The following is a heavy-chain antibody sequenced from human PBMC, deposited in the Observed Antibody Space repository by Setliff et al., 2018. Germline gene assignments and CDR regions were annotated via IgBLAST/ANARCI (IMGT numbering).Heavy chain of an antibody. CDR2: ISPSSSHI. J-gene: IGHJ4*02. V-gene: IGHV3-23*01. CDR1: GFAFTSYD. CDR3: AKRGDSSSWLEY. Sequence: LRLSCVTSGFAFTSYDMTWVRQAPGKGLEWVASISPSSSHIYYADSVKGRFTISRDDSKKTLYLQMNSLRAEDTAVYYCAKRGDSSSWLEYWGQGTLVTVSS. D-gene: IGHD6-13*01.